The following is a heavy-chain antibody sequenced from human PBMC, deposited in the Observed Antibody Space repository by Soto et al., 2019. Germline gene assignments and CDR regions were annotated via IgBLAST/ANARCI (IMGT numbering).Heavy chain of an antibody. V-gene: IGHV3-30-3*01. CDR2: MSYDGSDK. Sequence: QVQLVESGGGVVQPGRSLRLSCAASGFSFRSYAMHWVRQAPGKGLEWVAVMSYDGSDKDYADSVKGRFTISRDNSKNTLYLQMCSLRAEDTAVYYCARARLDTPALDYWGQGTVVTVSS. CDR1: GFSFRSYA. J-gene: IGHJ4*02. D-gene: IGHD2-2*01. CDR3: ARARLDTPALDY.